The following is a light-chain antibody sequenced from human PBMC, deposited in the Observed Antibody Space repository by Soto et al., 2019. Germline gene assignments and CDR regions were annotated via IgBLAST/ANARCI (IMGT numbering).Light chain of an antibody. J-gene: IGKJ3*01. CDR1: QRISNY. CDR2: AAS. V-gene: IGKV1-39*01. CDR3: QQSYSTPFT. Sequence: DHLVTQSPSSLSASVGDRVTITCRASQRISNYLNWYQQKPGKAPNLLISAASSLESGVPSRFSGSGSGTDFTLTISSLQPEDFATYYCQQSYSTPFTFGPGTKVDLK.